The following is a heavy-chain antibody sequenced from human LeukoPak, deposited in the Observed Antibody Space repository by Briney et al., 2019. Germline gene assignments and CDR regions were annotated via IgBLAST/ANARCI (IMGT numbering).Heavy chain of an antibody. CDR2: IKQDGSEK. CDR1: GFTFSNLW. J-gene: IGHJ4*02. V-gene: IGHV3-7*03. CDR3: ARDQEGFDY. Sequence: QPGGSLRLSCAASGFTFSNLWMSWVRQAPGKGLKWVANIKQDGSEKYYVDSVKGRFTISRDNAQNSLYLQMNSLRAEDTAVYYCARDQEGFDYWGQGTQVTVSS.